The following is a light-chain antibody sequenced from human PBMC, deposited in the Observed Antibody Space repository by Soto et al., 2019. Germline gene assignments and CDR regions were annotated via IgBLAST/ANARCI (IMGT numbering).Light chain of an antibody. Sequence: DLQMTQSPSSLFASVGDRVTITCRASQSISSYLNWYQQKPGKAPKLLSYGASSLQSGVPSRFSGSGSGTDFTLTISSLEPEDFATYYCQQSYNTPRTFGQGTKVEIK. V-gene: IGKV1-39*01. CDR1: QSISSY. CDR2: GAS. J-gene: IGKJ1*01. CDR3: QQSYNTPRT.